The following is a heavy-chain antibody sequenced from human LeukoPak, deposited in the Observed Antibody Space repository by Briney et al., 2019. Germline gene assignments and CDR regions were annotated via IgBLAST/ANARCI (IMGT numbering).Heavy chain of an antibody. CDR2: MKHDGSEK. CDR1: GFSFSTYW. CDR3: ARDWTADVTYYGAVV. Sequence: GGSLRLSCAASGFSFSTYWMSWVRQAPGKGLEWVANMKHDGSEKYYVDSVKGRFAVSRDNAKNSLYLQMNSLRVEDTAVYYCARDWTADVTYYGAVVWGQGTTVTVSS. J-gene: IGHJ6*02. V-gene: IGHV3-7*01. D-gene: IGHD3/OR15-3a*01.